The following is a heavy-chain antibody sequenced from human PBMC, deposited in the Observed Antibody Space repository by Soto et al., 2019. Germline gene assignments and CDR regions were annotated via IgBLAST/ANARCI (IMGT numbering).Heavy chain of an antibody. D-gene: IGHD5-18*01. CDR1: GGTFSTYA. V-gene: IGHV1-69*12. CDR3: ASGIQLWLRRINNGYAG. CDR2: IIPMFGTA. J-gene: IGHJ4*02. Sequence: QVQLVQSGAEVKKPESSVKVSCKAPGGTFSTYAISWVRQAPGQGLEWMGGIIPMFGTANYAQRFQDRVTITADESTNTVDMELSSLRSEDTAGYFCASGIQLWLRRINNGYAGWGQGTLVTVPS.